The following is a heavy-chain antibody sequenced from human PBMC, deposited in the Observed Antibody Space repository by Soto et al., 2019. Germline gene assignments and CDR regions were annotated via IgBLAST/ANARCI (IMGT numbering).Heavy chain of an antibody. Sequence: SVKVSCKASGGTFSSYAISWVRQAPGQGPEWMGGIIPIFGTANYAQKFQGRVTITADESTSTAYMELSSLRSEDTAVYYCARDRNWNDYYGMDVWGQGTTVTVSS. J-gene: IGHJ6*02. CDR2: IIPIFGTA. V-gene: IGHV1-69*13. CDR1: GGTFSSYA. D-gene: IGHD1-1*01. CDR3: ARDRNWNDYYGMDV.